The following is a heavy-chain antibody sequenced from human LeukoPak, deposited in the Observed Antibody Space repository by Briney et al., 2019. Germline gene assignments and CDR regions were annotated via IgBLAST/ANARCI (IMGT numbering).Heavy chain of an antibody. V-gene: IGHV3-48*03. Sequence: GGSLRLSXAASGFTFSSYEMNWIRQAPGKGLEWVSYISSSGSAIYYADSVKGRFTISRDNAKNSLYLQMNSLRAEDTAVYYCARVSEWLGFDYWGQGTLVTVPS. D-gene: IGHD6-19*01. CDR1: GFTFSSYE. CDR2: ISSSGSAI. CDR3: ARVSEWLGFDY. J-gene: IGHJ4*02.